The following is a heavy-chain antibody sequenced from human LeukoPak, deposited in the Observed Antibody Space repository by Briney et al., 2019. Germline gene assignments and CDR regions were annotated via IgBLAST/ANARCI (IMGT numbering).Heavy chain of an antibody. CDR2: IRSKAYGGTT. D-gene: IGHD3-3*01. CDR3: RTHYDFWSGYYTVYFDY. V-gene: IGHV3-49*04. CDR1: GFTFRDYA. J-gene: IGHJ4*02. Sequence: GGSLRLSCTAPGFTFRDYAMSWVRQAPGKGLEWVGFIRSKAYGGTTEYAASVKGRFTISRDDSKSIAYLQMNSLKTEDTAVYYCRTHYDFWSGYYTVYFDYWGQGTLVTVSS.